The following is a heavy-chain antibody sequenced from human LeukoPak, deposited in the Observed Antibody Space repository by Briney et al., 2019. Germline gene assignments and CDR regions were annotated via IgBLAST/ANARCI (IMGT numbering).Heavy chain of an antibody. D-gene: IGHD3-22*01. Sequence: GASVKVSCKASGYTFTSYGISWVRQAPGQGLEWMGWISAYNGNTNYAQKLQGRVTMTTDTSTSTAYMELRSLRSDDTAVYYYARVDSGDYYDSSGYYDYWGQGTLVTVSS. CDR2: ISAYNGNT. CDR1: GYTFTSYG. CDR3: ARVDSGDYYDSSGYYDY. V-gene: IGHV1-18*01. J-gene: IGHJ4*02.